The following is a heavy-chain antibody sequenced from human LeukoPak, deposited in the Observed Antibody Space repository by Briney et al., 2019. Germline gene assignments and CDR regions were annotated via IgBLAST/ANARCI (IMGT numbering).Heavy chain of an antibody. Sequence: ASVKVSCKVSGYTLTELSMHWVRQAPGKGLEWMGGVDPEDGETIYAQKFQGRVTMTEDTSTDTAYMELSSLRSEDTAVYYCATASTPPPQELLWFGELLRSAYYYYGMDVWGQGTTVTVSS. J-gene: IGHJ6*02. D-gene: IGHD3-10*01. CDR1: GYTLTELS. CDR3: ATASTPPPQELLWFGELLRSAYYYYGMDV. V-gene: IGHV1-24*01. CDR2: VDPEDGET.